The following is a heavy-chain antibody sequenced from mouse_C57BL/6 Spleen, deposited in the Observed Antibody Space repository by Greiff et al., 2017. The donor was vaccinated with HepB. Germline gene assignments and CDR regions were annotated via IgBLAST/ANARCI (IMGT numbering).Heavy chain of an antibody. CDR1: GFTFSSYA. J-gene: IGHJ1*03. Sequence: DVHLVESGEGLVKPGGSLKLSCAASGFTFSSYAMSWVRQTPEKRLEWVAYISSGGDYIYYADTVKGRFTISRDNARNTLYLQMSSLKSEDTAMYYCTRHGSSYWYFDVWGTGTTVTVSS. D-gene: IGHD1-1*01. CDR2: ISSGGDYI. V-gene: IGHV5-9-1*02. CDR3: TRHGSSYWYFDV.